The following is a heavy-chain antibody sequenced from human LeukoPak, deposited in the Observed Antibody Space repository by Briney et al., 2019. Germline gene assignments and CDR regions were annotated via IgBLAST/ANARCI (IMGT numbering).Heavy chain of an antibody. Sequence: SETLSLTCAVYGGSFSGYYWSWIRQSPGKGLEWIGEINHSGSTNYNPSLKSRVTISVDTSKNQFSLKLSSVTAADTAVYYCATSGYSYGYLGWFDPWGQGTLVTVSS. V-gene: IGHV4-34*01. CDR3: ATSGYSYGYLGWFDP. D-gene: IGHD5-18*01. CDR1: GGSFSGYY. J-gene: IGHJ5*02. CDR2: INHSGST.